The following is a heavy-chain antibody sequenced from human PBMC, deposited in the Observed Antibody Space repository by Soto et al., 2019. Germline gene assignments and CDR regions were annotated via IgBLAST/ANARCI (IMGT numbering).Heavy chain of an antibody. Sequence: QVQLVQSGAEVKKPGSSVKVSCKASGGTFSSYTISWVRQAPGQGLEWMGRIIPILGIANYAQKFQGRVTITANKSTSTAYMEPGSLRSEDTAVYYCARGGVVAAAGGGMDVWGQGTTFTVSS. CDR3: ARGGVVAAAGGGMDV. CDR1: GGTFSSYT. V-gene: IGHV1-69*02. D-gene: IGHD2-15*01. J-gene: IGHJ6*02. CDR2: IIPILGIA.